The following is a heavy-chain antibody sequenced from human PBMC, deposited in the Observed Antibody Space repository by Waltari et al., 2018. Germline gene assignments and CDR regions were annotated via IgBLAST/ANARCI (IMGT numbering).Heavy chain of an antibody. Sequence: QVQLVQSGAEVKKPGSSVKVSCKASGGTFSSYAISWVRQAPGQGLEWMGGIIPIFGTANYAQKFQGRVTITADESTSTAYMELSSLRSEDTAVYYCARAPQEWLLFDIRAYGMDVWGQGTTVTVSS. J-gene: IGHJ6*02. D-gene: IGHD3-3*01. CDR1: GGTFSSYA. V-gene: IGHV1-69*01. CDR3: ARAPQEWLLFDIRAYGMDV. CDR2: IIPIFGTA.